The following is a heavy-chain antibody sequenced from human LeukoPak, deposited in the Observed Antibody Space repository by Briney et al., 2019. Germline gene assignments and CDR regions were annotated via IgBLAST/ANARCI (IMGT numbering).Heavy chain of an antibody. J-gene: IGHJ4*02. CDR2: IHPSGAST. D-gene: IGHD7-27*01. CDR3: SRVATGEPPYFDY. CDR1: GYTFTDYY. Sequence: ASVKVSCKASGYTFTDYYMHWVRQAPGQGLEWIGRIHPSGASTSYAQKFQGRVTMTRDTSTSTVYMELSSVTSEDTAVYYCSRVATGEPPYFDYWGQGTLVTVSS. V-gene: IGHV1-46*03.